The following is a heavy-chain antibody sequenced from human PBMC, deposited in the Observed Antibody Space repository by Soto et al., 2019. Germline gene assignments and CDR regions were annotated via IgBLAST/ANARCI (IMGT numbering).Heavy chain of an antibody. CDR3: AKGSEFSNSYTLDFDF. Sequence: GGSLRLSCAASGFTFSSYAMSWVRQAPGRGLEWGSIISGNGGSTYYAASVKGRFTISRDNTKNTLYLQMDSLTAEDTAVYYCAKGSEFSNSYTLDFDFWGQGALVTVSS. CDR2: ISGNGGST. J-gene: IGHJ4*02. CDR1: GFTFSSYA. V-gene: IGHV3-23*01. D-gene: IGHD6-6*01.